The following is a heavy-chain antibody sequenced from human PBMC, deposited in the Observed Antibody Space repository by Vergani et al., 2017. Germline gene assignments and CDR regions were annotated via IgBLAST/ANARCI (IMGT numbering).Heavy chain of an antibody. D-gene: IGHD6-6*01. CDR2: IYSGGST. Sequence: EVQLVETGGGLIQPGGSLRLSCAASGFTVSSNYMSWVRQAPGKGLEWVSVIYSGGSTYYADSVKGRFTISRDNSKNTLYLEMNSLRAEDTAVYYCARATWPSKYGQLVLYYYYMDVWGKGTTVTVSS. CDR3: ARATWPSKYGQLVLYYYYMDV. V-gene: IGHV3-53*02. J-gene: IGHJ6*03. CDR1: GFTVSSNY.